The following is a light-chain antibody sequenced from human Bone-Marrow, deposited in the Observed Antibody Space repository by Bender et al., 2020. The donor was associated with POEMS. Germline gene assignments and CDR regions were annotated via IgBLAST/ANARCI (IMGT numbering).Light chain of an antibody. CDR1: GSDIGNYNY. CDR3: CSYTTRHTWV. J-gene: IGLJ3*02. Sequence: QSALTQPASVSGSPGQSISLSCTGTGSDIGNYNYVSWFQQHPGKAPKLMVYDVSNRPSGVSLRFSGSKSGNTASLIISGLQAEDEADYYCCSYTTRHTWVFGGGTKLTVL. V-gene: IGLV2-14*03. CDR2: DVS.